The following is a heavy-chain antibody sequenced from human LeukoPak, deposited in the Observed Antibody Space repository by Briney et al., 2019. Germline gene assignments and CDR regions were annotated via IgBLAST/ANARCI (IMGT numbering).Heavy chain of an antibody. CDR3: ARGRGSYPDAFDI. V-gene: IGHV3-21*01. CDR2: ISSRSNYI. J-gene: IGHJ3*02. D-gene: IGHD1-26*01. Sequence: GGSLRLSCAASEFTFRSYTMNWVRQAPGKGLEWVSSISSRSNYIYYADSVKGRFTISRDNAKNSLYLQMNSLRAEDTAVYYCARGRGSYPDAFDIWGQGTMVTVSS. CDR1: EFTFRSYT.